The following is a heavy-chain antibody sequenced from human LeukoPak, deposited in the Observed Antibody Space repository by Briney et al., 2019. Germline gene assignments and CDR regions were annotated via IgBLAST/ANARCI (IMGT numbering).Heavy chain of an antibody. CDR3: ARDYRDILTGYYTNNWFDP. V-gene: IGHV4-4*07. J-gene: IGHJ5*02. CDR2: IYTSGST. CDR1: GYSISSGYY. D-gene: IGHD3-9*01. Sequence: SETLSLTCTVSGYSISSGYYWSWIRQPAGKGLEWIGRIYTSGSTNYNPSLKSRVTMSVDTSKNQFSLKLSSVTAADTAVYYCARDYRDILTGYYTNNWFDPWGQGTLVTVSS.